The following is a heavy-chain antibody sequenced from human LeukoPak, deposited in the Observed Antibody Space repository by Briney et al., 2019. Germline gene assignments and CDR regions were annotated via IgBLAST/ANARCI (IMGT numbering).Heavy chain of an antibody. CDR3: AKAGDYDFYYYYGMDV. Sequence: GGSLRLSCAASGFTFSSYAMSWVRQAPGKGLEWVSAISGGSTYYADSVKGRFTISRDNSKNTLYLQMNSLRAEDTAVYYCAKAGDYDFYYYYGMDVWGQGTTVTVSS. V-gene: IGHV3-23*01. D-gene: IGHD4-17*01. CDR2: ISGGST. J-gene: IGHJ6*02. CDR1: GFTFSSYA.